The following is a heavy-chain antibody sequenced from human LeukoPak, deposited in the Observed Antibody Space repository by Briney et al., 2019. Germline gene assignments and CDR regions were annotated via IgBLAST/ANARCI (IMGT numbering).Heavy chain of an antibody. J-gene: IGHJ6*02. D-gene: IGHD3-9*01. CDR3: ARDREYFDYYGMDV. CDR2: ISAYNGNT. CDR1: GGTFSSYG. V-gene: IGHV1-18*01. Sequence: ASVKVSCKASGGTFSSYGISWVRQAPGQGLEWMGWISAYNGNTNYAQKLQGRVTMTTDTSTSTAYMELRSLRSDDTAVYYCARDREYFDYYGMDVWGQGTTVTVSS.